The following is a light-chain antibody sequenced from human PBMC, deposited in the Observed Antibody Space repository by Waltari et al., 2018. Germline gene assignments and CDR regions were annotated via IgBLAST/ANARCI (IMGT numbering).Light chain of an antibody. CDR2: GAS. CDR1: EYFPTGY. Sequence: IILTQSPATLSLSPGDRATLACRASEYFPTGYLAWYQQKPGQAPRLLIFGASSGATGVPDRFSGSESGTDFTLTIRRLEAEDFAVYYCQQYGSLPWTFGQGTKVEIK. CDR3: QQYGSLPWT. V-gene: IGKV3-20*01. J-gene: IGKJ1*01.